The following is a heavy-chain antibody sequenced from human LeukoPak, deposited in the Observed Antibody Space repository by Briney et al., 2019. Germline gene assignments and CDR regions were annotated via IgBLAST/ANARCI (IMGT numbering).Heavy chain of an antibody. Sequence: GGSLRLSCAASGFTFSSYWMHWVRQAPGKGLVWVSRINSDGSSTSYADSVKGRFTISRDNAKNTLYLQMNSLRAEDTAVYYCAEDTGFYFLDYWGQGTLVTVSS. D-gene: IGHD2/OR15-2a*01. CDR2: INSDGSST. J-gene: IGHJ4*02. CDR1: GFTFSSYW. V-gene: IGHV3-74*01. CDR3: AEDTGFYFLDY.